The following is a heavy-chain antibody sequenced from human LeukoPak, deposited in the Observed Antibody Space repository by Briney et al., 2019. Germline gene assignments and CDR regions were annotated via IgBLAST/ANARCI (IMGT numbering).Heavy chain of an antibody. D-gene: IGHD1-1*01. CDR3: ARLWN. Sequence: ASVKVSCKASGYTFTGYYMHWVRQAPGQGLEWMGWINPNSGGTNYAQKFQGRVTITADESTSTAYMELSSLRSEDTAVYYCARLWNWGQGTLVTVSS. CDR2: INPNSGGT. J-gene: IGHJ4*02. V-gene: IGHV1-2*02. CDR1: GYTFTGYY.